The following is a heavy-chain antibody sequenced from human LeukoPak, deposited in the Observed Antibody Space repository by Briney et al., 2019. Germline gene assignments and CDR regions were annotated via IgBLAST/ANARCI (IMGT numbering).Heavy chain of an antibody. D-gene: IGHD3-16*01. V-gene: IGHV3-30-3*01. CDR1: GFTFTNYA. CDR3: AREAWGQHHFDY. Sequence: GGSLRLSCAASGFTFTNYAMSWVRQAPGKGLDWVAVISYDGNNKYYADSVKGRFTISRDNSKNTLYMQMSSLRAEDTTVYYCAREAWGQHHFDYWGQGTLVTVSS. J-gene: IGHJ4*02. CDR2: ISYDGNNK.